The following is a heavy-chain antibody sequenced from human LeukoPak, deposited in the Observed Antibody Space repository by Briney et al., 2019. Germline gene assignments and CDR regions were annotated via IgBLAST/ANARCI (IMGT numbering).Heavy chain of an antibody. Sequence: PGGSLRLSCVASGFTFSSYWMHWVRQVPGKGLVWVSHITSDGSSTNDADSVKGRFTASRDNTKNTLYLQMNSLRAEDTAVYYCARDRGGSYDCWGQGTLVTVSS. CDR1: GFTFSSYW. D-gene: IGHD1-26*01. J-gene: IGHJ4*02. V-gene: IGHV3-74*01. CDR3: ARDRGGSYDC. CDR2: ITSDGSST.